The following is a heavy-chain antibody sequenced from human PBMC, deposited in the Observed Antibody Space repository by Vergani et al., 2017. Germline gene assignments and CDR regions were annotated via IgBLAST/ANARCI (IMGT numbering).Heavy chain of an antibody. CDR2: ISYDGTQK. Sequence: QVHLVESGGGVVQPGRSLRLSCVVSGFTSSYYGMHWFRQPPGKGLEWVAVISYDGTQKYYADSVKGRFTISRDNSKSTLYLQMNSLRTEDTAVYYCATKSCGTPGCQIGYFREWVQGTLVTVSS. CDR3: ATKSCGTPGCQIGYFRE. CDR1: GFTSSYYG. V-gene: IGHV3-30*03. J-gene: IGHJ1*01. D-gene: IGHD1-1*01.